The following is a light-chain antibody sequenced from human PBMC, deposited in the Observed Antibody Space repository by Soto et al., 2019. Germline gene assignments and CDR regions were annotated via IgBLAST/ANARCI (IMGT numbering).Light chain of an antibody. J-gene: IGKJ1*01. CDR3: QHYNSYSEA. V-gene: IGKV3D-15*01. CDR1: QSVSSTY. CDR2: GAS. Sequence: EIVMTQSAATLSGSPGERATLSCGASQSVSSTYLAWYQQKNGQAPRLLIYGASTRGTGIPDRFSGSGYGTEFTLTISSLQTDDFATYYCQHYNSYSEAFGQGTKVDIK.